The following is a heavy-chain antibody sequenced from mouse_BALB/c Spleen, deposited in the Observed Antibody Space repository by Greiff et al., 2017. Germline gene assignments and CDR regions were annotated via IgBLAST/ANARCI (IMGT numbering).Heavy chain of an antibody. V-gene: IGHV3-8*02. CDR2: ISYSGST. J-gene: IGHJ4*01. D-gene: IGHD1-2*01. CDR3: ARGGLATTATGAMDY. Sequence: EVKLVESGPSLVKPSQTLSLTCSVTGDSITSGYWNWIRKFPGNKLEYMGYISYSGSTYYNPSLKSRISITRDTSKNQYYLQLNSVTTEDTATYYCARGGLATTATGAMDYWGQGTSVTVSS. CDR1: GDSITSGY.